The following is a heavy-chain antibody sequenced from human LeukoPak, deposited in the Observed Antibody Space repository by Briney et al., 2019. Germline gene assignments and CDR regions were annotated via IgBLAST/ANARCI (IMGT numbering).Heavy chain of an antibody. CDR2: INPDGTTT. D-gene: IGHD3-22*01. V-gene: IGHV3-74*01. CDR3: VRSANYDSSGYLFDY. Sequence: GGSLRLSCAASGFTFSTYWMHWVRQAPGKGLVWVSRINPDGTTTSYADSVKGRFTISRDPSKNILYLHMNSLRAEDTAVYYCVRSANYDSSGYLFDYWGQGTRVTVSS. J-gene: IGHJ4*02. CDR1: GFTFSTYW.